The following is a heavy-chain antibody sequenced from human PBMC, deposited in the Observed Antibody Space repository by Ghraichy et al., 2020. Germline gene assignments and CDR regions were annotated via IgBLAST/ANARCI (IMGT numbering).Heavy chain of an antibody. CDR3: ARAAIAAAVDY. V-gene: IGHV7-4-1*02. J-gene: IGHJ4*02. CDR1: EYTFTNYA. D-gene: IGHD6-13*01. CDR2: INTNTGNP. Sequence: ASVKVSCKASEYTFTNYAVTWVRQAPGQGLEWMGWINTNTGNPTYAQGFTGRFVFSLDTSVSTAYLQISSLKPEDTAVYYCARAAIAAAVDYWGQGTLVTV.